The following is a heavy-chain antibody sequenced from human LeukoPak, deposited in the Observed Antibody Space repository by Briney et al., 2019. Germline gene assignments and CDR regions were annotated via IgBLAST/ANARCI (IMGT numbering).Heavy chain of an antibody. D-gene: IGHD3-10*01. CDR3: AVLTMVRGVYNWFDP. CDR1: GGSISSYY. Sequence: SETLSLTCTVSGGSISSYYWSWIRQPAGKGLEWIGRIYTSGSTNYNPSLKSRVTMSVDTSKNQFSLKLSSVTAADTAVYYCAVLTMVRGVYNWFDPWGQGTLVTVSS. J-gene: IGHJ5*02. V-gene: IGHV4-4*07. CDR2: IYTSGST.